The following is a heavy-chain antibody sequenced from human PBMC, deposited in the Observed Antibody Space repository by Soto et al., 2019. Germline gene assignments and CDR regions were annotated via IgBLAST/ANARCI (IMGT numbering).Heavy chain of an antibody. CDR1: GGSVSSGSYY. CDR2: IYYSGST. V-gene: IGHV4-61*01. J-gene: IGHJ3*02. D-gene: IGHD1-1*01. Sequence: SETLSLTCTVSGGSVSSGSYYWSWIRQPPGKGLEWIGYIYYSGSTNYNPSLKSRVTISVDTSKNQFSLKLSSVTAADTAVYYCTTDLRWNDVPGAFDIWGQGTMVTVSS. CDR3: TTDLRWNDVPGAFDI.